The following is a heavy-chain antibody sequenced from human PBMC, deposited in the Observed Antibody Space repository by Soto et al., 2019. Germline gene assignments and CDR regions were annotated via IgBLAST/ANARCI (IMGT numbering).Heavy chain of an antibody. CDR2: TYYRSKWEN. CDR3: ARLIGNSWLDS. CDR1: GDSVSTNSAT. Sequence: PSQTLSLTCAISGDSVSTNSATWDWIRQSPSRGLEWLGRTYYRSKWENDYAVSVKGRISIIPDTINNRLSLQLNSVSPDDTAVYYCARLIGNSWLDSWGQGTLVTVSS. V-gene: IGHV6-1*01. J-gene: IGHJ5*01.